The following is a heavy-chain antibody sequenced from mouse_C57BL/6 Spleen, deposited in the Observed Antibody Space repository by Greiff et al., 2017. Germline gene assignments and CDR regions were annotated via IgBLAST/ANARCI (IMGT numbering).Heavy chain of an antibody. CDR1: GYAFSSSW. CDR2: IYPGDGDT. V-gene: IGHV1-82*01. CDR3: ARSLYYYGSSYRYFDV. J-gene: IGHJ1*03. D-gene: IGHD1-1*01. Sequence: QVQLQQSGPELVKPGASVKISCKASGYAFSSSWMNWVKQRPGKGLEWIGRIYPGDGDTNYNGKFKGKATLTADKSSSTAYMQLSSLTSEDSAVYFCARSLYYYGSSYRYFDVWGTGTTVTVSS.